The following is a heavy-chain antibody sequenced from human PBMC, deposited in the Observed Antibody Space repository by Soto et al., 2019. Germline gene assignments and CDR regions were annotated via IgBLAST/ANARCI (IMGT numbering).Heavy chain of an antibody. D-gene: IGHD5-18*01. CDR2: INHSGST. J-gene: IGHJ4*02. V-gene: IGHV4-34*01. CDR1: GGSFSGYY. Sequence: SETLSLTCAVYGGSFSGYYWSWIRQPPGKGLEWIGEINHSGSTNYNPSLKSRVTISVDTSKNQFSLKLSSVTAADTAVYYCAXGXXAALYSYGYDYWGQGTLVTVSS. CDR3: AXGXXAALYSYGYDY.